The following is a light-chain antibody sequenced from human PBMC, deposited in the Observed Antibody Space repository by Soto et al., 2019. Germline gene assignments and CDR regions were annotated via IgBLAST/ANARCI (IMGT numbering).Light chain of an antibody. J-gene: IGKJ4*01. V-gene: IGKV3-20*01. CDR2: GTS. CDR3: HQYGSLPLT. Sequence: EIVLTQSPGTLSLSPGERATLSCRASQTISSINLAWYQQKPGQAPRLLIYGTSNRAAGIPDRFRGSGSGTDFTLTISRLEPEDFVVYSCHQYGSLPLTFGGGAKVEIK. CDR1: QTISSIN.